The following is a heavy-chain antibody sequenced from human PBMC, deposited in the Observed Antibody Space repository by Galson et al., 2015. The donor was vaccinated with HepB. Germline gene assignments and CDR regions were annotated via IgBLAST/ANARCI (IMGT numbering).Heavy chain of an antibody. V-gene: IGHV3-49*03. J-gene: IGHJ4*02. Sequence: SLRLSCAASGFTFGDSAMSWFRQAPGKGLGWVRFIRSKASGGTTEYAASVKGRFTISRDDSKSIAYLQMNSLKTEDTAVYYCARESYSGSYFSSLASAFNSWGQGTLVTVSS. CDR1: GFTFGDSA. CDR2: IRSKASGGTT. D-gene: IGHD1-26*01. CDR3: ARESYSGSYFSSLASAFNS.